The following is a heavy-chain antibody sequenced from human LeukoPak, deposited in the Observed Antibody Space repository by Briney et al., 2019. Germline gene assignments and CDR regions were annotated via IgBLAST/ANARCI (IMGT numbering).Heavy chain of an antibody. CDR2: IYEGETT. CDR3: ARDLPSGTVDY. Sequence: SETLSLTCTVSGYSISSGHYWGWIRQPPGKELEWIGSIYEGETTYYNPSLKTRLTISLDTSKNQFSLKLSSVAAADTAVYYCARDLPSGTVDYWGQGTLVTVSS. CDR1: GYSISSGHY. J-gene: IGHJ4*02. D-gene: IGHD3-10*01. V-gene: IGHV4-38-2*02.